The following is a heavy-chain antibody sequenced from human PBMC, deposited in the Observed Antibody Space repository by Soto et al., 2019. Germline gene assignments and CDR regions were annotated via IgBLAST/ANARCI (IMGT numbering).Heavy chain of an antibody. CDR2: ISYDGSNK. D-gene: IGHD6-6*01. CDR1: GFTFSSYG. Sequence: GGSLRLSCAASGFTFSSYGMHWVRQAPGKGLEWVAVISYDGSNKYYADSVKGRFTISRDNSKNTLYLQMNSLRAEDTAVYYCAKDDSSALNWFDPWGQGTLVTVSS. J-gene: IGHJ5*02. V-gene: IGHV3-30*18. CDR3: AKDDSSALNWFDP.